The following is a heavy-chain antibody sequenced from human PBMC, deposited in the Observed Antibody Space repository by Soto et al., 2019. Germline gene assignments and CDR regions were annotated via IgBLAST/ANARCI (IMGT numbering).Heavy chain of an antibody. D-gene: IGHD3-22*01. CDR1: GFTFSNAW. V-gene: IGHV3-15*01. Sequence: GGSLRLSCAVSGFTFSNAWIXRVRQAPGKGLEWVGRIKSKTDGGTTDYAAPVKGRFTISGDDSKNTLYLQMNSLKTEDTAVYYCTTQYYYDSSGSLLNWGQGTLVTVSS. CDR3: TTQYYYDSSGSLLN. J-gene: IGHJ4*02. CDR2: IKSKTDGGTT.